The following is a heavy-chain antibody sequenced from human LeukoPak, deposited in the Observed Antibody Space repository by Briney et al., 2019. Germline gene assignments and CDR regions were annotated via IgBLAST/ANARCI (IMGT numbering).Heavy chain of an antibody. CDR1: GFTFSTYA. CDR2: ISGSGGST. V-gene: IGHV3-23*01. CDR3: AKRLGPAATKTIMS. Sequence: GGSLRLSCAASGFTFSTYAMSWVRQAPGKGLEWVSAISGSGGSTYYADSVKGRFTISRDNSKNTLYLQMNSLRAEDTAVYYCAKRLGPAATKTIMSWGQGTLVTVSS. D-gene: IGHD2-2*01. J-gene: IGHJ4*02.